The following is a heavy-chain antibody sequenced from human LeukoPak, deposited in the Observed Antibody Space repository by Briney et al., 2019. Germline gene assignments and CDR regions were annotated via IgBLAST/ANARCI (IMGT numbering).Heavy chain of an antibody. CDR1: GFTFSSYW. CDR3: ARESIWTWELLRMYYYYYYMDV. D-gene: IGHD1-26*01. V-gene: IGHV3-7*01. J-gene: IGHJ6*03. Sequence: PGGSLRLSCAASGFTFSSYWMHWVRQAPGKGLEWVANIKQDGSEKYYVDSVKGRFTISRDNAKNSLYLQMNSLRAEDTAVYYCARESIWTWELLRMYYYYYYMDVWGKGTTVTVSS. CDR2: IKQDGSEK.